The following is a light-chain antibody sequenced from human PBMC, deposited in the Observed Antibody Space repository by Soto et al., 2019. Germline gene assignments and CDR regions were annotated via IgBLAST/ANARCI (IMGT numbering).Light chain of an antibody. CDR2: AAS. CDR3: QQSYSTPWT. V-gene: IGKV1-39*01. CDR1: QSLGTY. Sequence: DIQMTQSPFTLSASVGDRVTITCGASQSLGTYLNWYQHKPGKAPKIIIYAASFLQPGVPSGFSGSGYGTEFTLTISSLQTEDFATYYCQQSYSTPWTFGQGTKVDIK. J-gene: IGKJ1*01.